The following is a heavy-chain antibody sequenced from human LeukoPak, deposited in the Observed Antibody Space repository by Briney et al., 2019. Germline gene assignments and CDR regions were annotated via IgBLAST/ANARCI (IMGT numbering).Heavy chain of an antibody. Sequence: KPGRSLRLSCAASGFTFDDYAMHWVRQAPGKGLEWVSGISWNSGSIGYADSVKGRFTISRDNAKNSLYLQMNSLRAEDTALYYCAKDRGAAGINWFDPWGQGTLVTVSS. CDR3: AKDRGAAGINWFDP. CDR2: ISWNSGSI. J-gene: IGHJ5*02. CDR1: GFTFDDYA. D-gene: IGHD6-13*01. V-gene: IGHV3-9*01.